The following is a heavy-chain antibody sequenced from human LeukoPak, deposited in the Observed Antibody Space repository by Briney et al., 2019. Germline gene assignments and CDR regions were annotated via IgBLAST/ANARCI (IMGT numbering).Heavy chain of an antibody. CDR2: IIPIFGTA. CDR1: GGTFSSYA. D-gene: IGHD5-12*01. Sequence: GASAKVSCKASGGTFSSYAISWVRQAPGQGLEWMGGIIPIFGTANYAQKFQGRVTITADESTSTAYMELSSLRSEDTAVYYCARDGYSGYNDYWGQGTLVTVSS. J-gene: IGHJ4*02. CDR3: ARDGYSGYNDY. V-gene: IGHV1-69*13.